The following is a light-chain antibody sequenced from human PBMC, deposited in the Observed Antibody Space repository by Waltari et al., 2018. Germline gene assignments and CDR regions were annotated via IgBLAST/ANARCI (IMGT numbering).Light chain of an antibody. CDR1: SSDVGGYNY. CDR2: EVS. J-gene: IGLJ2*01. CDR3: SSYAGSNNLV. Sequence: QSALSQPPSASGSPGQSVTISCTGTSSDVGGYNYVSWYQQHPGKAPNLMIYEVSKRPSGAPDRVSGSKSGNTASLTVSGLRAEDEADYYCSSYAGSNNLVFGGGTKLTVL. V-gene: IGLV2-8*01.